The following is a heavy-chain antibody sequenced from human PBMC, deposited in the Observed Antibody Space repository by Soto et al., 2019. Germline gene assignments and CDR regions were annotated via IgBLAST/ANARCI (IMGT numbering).Heavy chain of an antibody. V-gene: IGHV4-39*01. CDR3: WILGGYYYGMDV. J-gene: IGHJ6*02. CDR2: IYYSGST. D-gene: IGHD3-10*01. CDR1: GGSISSSSYY. Sequence: PSETLSLTCTVSGGSISSSSYYWSWIRQPPGKGLEWIGYIYYSGSTYYNPSLKSRVTISVDTSKNQFSLKLSSVTAADTAVYYCWILGGYYYGMDVWGQGTTVTVSS.